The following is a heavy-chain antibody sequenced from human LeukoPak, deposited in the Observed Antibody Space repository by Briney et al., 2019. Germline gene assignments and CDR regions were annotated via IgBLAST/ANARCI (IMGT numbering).Heavy chain of an antibody. Sequence: SETLSLTCTVSGGSIRSSSYYWGWIRQPPGKGLGWIGSIYYSGSTYYDPSLKSRVTISVDTAKIQFSLKLSSVTAADTAVYYCAREAGTLVTHPFDYWGQGTLVTVSS. D-gene: IGHD6-19*01. J-gene: IGHJ4*02. CDR3: AREAGTLVTHPFDY. CDR1: GGSIRSSSYY. CDR2: IYYSGST. V-gene: IGHV4-39*07.